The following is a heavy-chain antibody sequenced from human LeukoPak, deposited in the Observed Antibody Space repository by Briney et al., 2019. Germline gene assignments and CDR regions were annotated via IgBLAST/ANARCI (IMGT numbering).Heavy chain of an antibody. V-gene: IGHV3-21*01. CDR1: GFTFSSYS. J-gene: IGHJ4*02. Sequence: PGGSLRLSCAASGFTFSSYSMNWVRQAPGKGLEWVSSISSSSSYIYYADSVKGRFTISRDNAKNSLYLQMNSLRAEDTAVYYCAGEGENYYDSSGYFDYWGQGTLVTVSS. CDR3: AGEGENYYDSSGYFDY. D-gene: IGHD3-22*01. CDR2: ISSSSSYI.